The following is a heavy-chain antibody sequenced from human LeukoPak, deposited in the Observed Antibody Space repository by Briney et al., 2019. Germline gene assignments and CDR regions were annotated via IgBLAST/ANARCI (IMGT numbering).Heavy chain of an antibody. V-gene: IGHV1-69*05. D-gene: IGHD6-19*01. J-gene: IGHJ6*03. CDR2: IIPIFGTA. CDR3: ARVYSSGWYYHYYYYMDV. CDR1: GGTFSSYA. Sequence: ASVKVSCKASGGTFSSYAISWVRQAPGQGLEWMGGIIPIFGTANYAQKFQGRVTMTRNTSISTAYMELSSLRSEDTAVYYCARVYSSGWYYHYYYYMDVWGKGTTVTVSS.